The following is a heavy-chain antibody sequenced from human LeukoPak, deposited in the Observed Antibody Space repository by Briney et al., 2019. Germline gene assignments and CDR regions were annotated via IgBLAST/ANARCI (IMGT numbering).Heavy chain of an antibody. V-gene: IGHV4-59*01. Sequence: SETLSLTCTVSGGSISSYYWSWIRQPPGKGLEWIGYIYYSGSTNYNPSLKSRVTISVDTSKNQFSLKLRSVTAADTAVYYCARASLVDTPFDYWGQGTLVTVSS. CDR2: IYYSGST. J-gene: IGHJ4*02. CDR3: ARASLVDTPFDY. D-gene: IGHD5-18*01. CDR1: GGSISSYY.